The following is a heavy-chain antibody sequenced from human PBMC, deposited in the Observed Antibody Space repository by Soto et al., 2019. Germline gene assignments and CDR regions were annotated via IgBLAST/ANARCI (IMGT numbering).Heavy chain of an antibody. CDR2: IWYDGSNK. J-gene: IGHJ4*02. CDR1: GFTFSSYG. CDR3: ARDYYDSSGYYPLGY. V-gene: IGHV3-33*01. D-gene: IGHD3-22*01. Sequence: PGGSLRLSCAASGFTFSSYGMHWVRQAPGKGLEWVAVIWYDGSNKYYADSVKGRFTISRDNSKNTLYLQMNSLRAEDTAVYYCARDYYDSSGYYPLGYWGQGTLVTV.